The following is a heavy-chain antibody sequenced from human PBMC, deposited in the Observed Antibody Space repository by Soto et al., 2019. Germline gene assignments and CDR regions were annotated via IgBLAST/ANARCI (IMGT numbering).Heavy chain of an antibody. CDR2: VSGYNGDT. V-gene: IGHV1-18*01. J-gene: IGHJ6*02. CDR3: AKNGQPPYYYYGMDV. D-gene: IGHD2-8*01. CDR1: GYTFSRYG. Sequence: ASVKVSCKASGYTFSRYGISCVRQAPEQGLEWMGWVSGYNGDTKYAQKVQGRVTMTIDTSTYTAYMELRSLTSDDTAIYYCAKNGQPPYYYYGMDVCGQGSTVTVSS.